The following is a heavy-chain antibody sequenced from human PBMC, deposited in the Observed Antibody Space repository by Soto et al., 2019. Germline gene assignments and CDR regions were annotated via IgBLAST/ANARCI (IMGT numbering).Heavy chain of an antibody. J-gene: IGHJ5*02. CDR3: ARRIPKYSSSWLSNERTGWFDP. V-gene: IGHV4-39*01. CDR2: IYYSGST. D-gene: IGHD6-13*01. Sequence: SETLSLTCTVSGGSISSSSYYWGWIRQPPGKGLEWIGSIYYSGSTYYNPSLKSPVTISVDKSKNQFSLKLSSVTAADTAVYYCARRIPKYSSSWLSNERTGWFDPWGQGTLVTVSS. CDR1: GGSISSSSYY.